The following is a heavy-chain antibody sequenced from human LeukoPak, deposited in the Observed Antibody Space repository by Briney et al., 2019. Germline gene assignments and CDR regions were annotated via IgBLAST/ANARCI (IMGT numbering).Heavy chain of an antibody. D-gene: IGHD6-6*01. CDR3: GRLTGAARPRKDYYYGMDG. CDR1: GFRFTNLW. CDR2: IYPGESET. Sequence: AESLKSSFKGSGFRFTNLWNGWVRQIPGTSLEWNGIIYPGESETGYSPSFQDKVSISADKSISTDYLQWSSLKASDTAMYYCGRLTGAARPRKDYYYGMDGWGQGTTGTVSS. V-gene: IGHV5-51*01. J-gene: IGHJ6*01.